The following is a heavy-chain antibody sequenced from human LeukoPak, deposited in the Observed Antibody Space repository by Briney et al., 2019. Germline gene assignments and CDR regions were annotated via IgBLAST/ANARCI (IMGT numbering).Heavy chain of an antibody. CDR3: VKSPAGYLYIDY. CDR2: ISDNGGST. D-gene: IGHD6-25*01. J-gene: IGHJ4*02. V-gene: IGHV3-64D*06. Sequence: PGGSLRLSCSASGFTFSSYFMHWVRQAPGKGLEYVSAISDNGGSTYYAGSVKGRFTISRDNSKNTLSLQMGSLRPEDTAVYYCVKSPAGYLYIDYWGQGTLVTVSS. CDR1: GFTFSSYF.